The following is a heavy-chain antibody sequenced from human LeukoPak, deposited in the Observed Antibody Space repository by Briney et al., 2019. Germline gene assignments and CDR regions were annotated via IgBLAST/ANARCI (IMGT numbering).Heavy chain of an antibody. CDR1: GCTFSSYW. CDR3: ARGVRGVLGAFDI. Sequence: PGGSLRLSCADTGCTFSSYWMHWVRPAPGKGLVWVSLINIDGSSTSYADSVKGRFTISRDNAKSTLYLQMNSLRTEDTAVYYCARGVRGVLGAFDIWGQGTMVTVSS. V-gene: IGHV3-74*01. D-gene: IGHD3-10*01. J-gene: IGHJ3*02. CDR2: INIDGSST.